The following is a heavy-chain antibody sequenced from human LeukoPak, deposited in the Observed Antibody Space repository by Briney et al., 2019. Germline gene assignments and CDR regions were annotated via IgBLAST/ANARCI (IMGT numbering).Heavy chain of an antibody. Sequence: GASVKVSCKASGGTFSGYVISWWRQAPGQGLEWMGRIILTLGIANYAQKFQGRVTITADKSTSTAYMELSSLRSEDTAVYYCARDRESEVPPAGSRWDAFDIWGQGTMVTVSS. CDR3: ARDRESEVPPAGSRWDAFDI. V-gene: IGHV1-69*04. CDR2: IILTLGIA. J-gene: IGHJ3*02. D-gene: IGHD6-13*01. CDR1: GGTFSGYV.